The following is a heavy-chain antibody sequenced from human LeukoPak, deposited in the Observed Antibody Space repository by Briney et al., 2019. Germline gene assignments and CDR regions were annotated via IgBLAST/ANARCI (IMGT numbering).Heavy chain of an antibody. CDR2: INPSGGST. V-gene: IGHV1-46*01. CDR3: ARGVFGELEKLMFQH. CDR1: GYTFTSYY. Sequence: ASVTVSCKASGYTFTSYYIHWVRQAPGQGLEWMGIINPSGGSTSYPQKFQDRVTMTRDTSTSTVYMELSSLKSDDTAIYYCARGVFGELEKLMFQHWGQGILVTVSS. J-gene: IGHJ1*01. D-gene: IGHD3-10*02.